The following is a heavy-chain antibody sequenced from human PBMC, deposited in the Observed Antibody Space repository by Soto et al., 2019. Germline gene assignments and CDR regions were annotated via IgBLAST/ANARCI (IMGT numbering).Heavy chain of an antibody. CDR2: ISYDGSNK. CDR3: AKDFGDYEESLFYFDY. Sequence: LRLSCAASGFTFRSYCMHWVRQAPCKGLEWVAVISYDGSNKYYADSVKGRFTISRDNSKNTLYLQMNSLRAEDTAVYYCAKDFGDYEESLFYFDYWGQGTLVTVSS. J-gene: IGHJ4*02. V-gene: IGHV3-30*18. D-gene: IGHD4-17*01. CDR1: GFTFRSYC.